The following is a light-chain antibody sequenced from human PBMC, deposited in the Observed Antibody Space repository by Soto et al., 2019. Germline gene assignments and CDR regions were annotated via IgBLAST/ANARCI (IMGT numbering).Light chain of an antibody. V-gene: IGLV2-14*01. CDR1: SSDVGVYDY. J-gene: IGLJ1*01. CDR2: EVT. Sequence: QSALTQPASVSGSLGQSITISCTGTSSDVGVYDYVSWYQQHPGKAPKLMIYEVTNRPSGVSNRFSGSKSGNTASMTISGLQAEDEADYYCSSYTSISTYVFGTGTKLTVL. CDR3: SSYTSISTYV.